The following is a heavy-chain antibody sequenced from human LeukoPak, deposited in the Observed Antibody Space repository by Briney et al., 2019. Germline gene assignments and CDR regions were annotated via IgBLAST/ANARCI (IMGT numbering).Heavy chain of an antibody. CDR3: ARLIAVTPLGYFDY. V-gene: IGHV5-51*01. Sequence: GESLKISCKGSGYTLTSYWIGWVRQMPGKGLEWMGIIYPGDSDTKYSPSFQGQVTISADKSISTAYLQWSSLMASDTAIYYCARLIAVTPLGYFDYWGQGTLVTVSS. D-gene: IGHD6-19*01. CDR2: IYPGDSDT. J-gene: IGHJ4*02. CDR1: GYTLTSYW.